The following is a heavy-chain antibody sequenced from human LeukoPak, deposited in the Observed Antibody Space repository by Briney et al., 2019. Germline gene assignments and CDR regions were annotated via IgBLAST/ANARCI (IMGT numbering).Heavy chain of an antibody. CDR2: INSDGSST. CDR1: GFTFSNYW. V-gene: IGHV3-74*01. Sequence: GGSLRLSCAASGFTFSNYWMHWVRQAPGKGLVWVSRINSDGSSTSYADSVKGRFTISRDNAKNTLYLQMNSLRAEDTAVYYCAREERGLQHKNLDYWGQGTLVTVSS. D-gene: IGHD5-24*01. CDR3: AREERGLQHKNLDY. J-gene: IGHJ4*02.